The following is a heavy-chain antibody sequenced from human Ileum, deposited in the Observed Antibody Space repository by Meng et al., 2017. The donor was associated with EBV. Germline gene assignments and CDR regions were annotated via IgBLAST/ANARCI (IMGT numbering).Heavy chain of an antibody. Sequence: PLKDFGPSVLKPTLSLTLTCSFSWFVLSTNGVGLGWSRQPPGKALECLALIYYDDYQRYIPSLNTRLTITGVTSKSQVVLAMTNMDPVDTATYFCAHQPSGEDFFDYWGQGTLVTVSS. J-gene: IGHJ4*02. CDR3: AHQPSGEDFFDY. V-gene: IGHV2-5*02. D-gene: IGHD3-16*01. CDR1: WFVLSTNGVG. CDR2: IYYDDYQ.